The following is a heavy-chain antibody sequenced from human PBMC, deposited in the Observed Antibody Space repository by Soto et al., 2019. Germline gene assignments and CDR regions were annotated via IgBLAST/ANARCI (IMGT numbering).Heavy chain of an antibody. CDR1: GGSMSSGADY. V-gene: IGHV4-31*03. CDR2: ISYSGST. J-gene: IGHJ4*02. Sequence: PSETLSLTCSVSGGSMSSGADYWSWIRQRPGKGLEWIGYISYSGSTYHNPSLTSRVIMSVDTSNNQFSLELTSVAAADTAVYYCAKDLGSEQWFFDSWGQGILVTVSS. CDR3: AKDLGSEQWFFDS. D-gene: IGHD6-19*01.